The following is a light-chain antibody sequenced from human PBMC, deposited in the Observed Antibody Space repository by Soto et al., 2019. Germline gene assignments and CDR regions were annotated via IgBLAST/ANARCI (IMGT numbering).Light chain of an antibody. V-gene: IGKV3-20*01. CDR3: QQYDQSPRT. J-gene: IGKJ1*01. Sequence: EIVLTQSPGTLSLSQGERATLSCRASQTVNSDYLAWYQQKPGQSPRVLLYGASNRATGIPDRFSGSGSGTDFTLTISRLEPEDFAVYYCQQYDQSPRTFGQGTKVEVK. CDR2: GAS. CDR1: QTVNSDY.